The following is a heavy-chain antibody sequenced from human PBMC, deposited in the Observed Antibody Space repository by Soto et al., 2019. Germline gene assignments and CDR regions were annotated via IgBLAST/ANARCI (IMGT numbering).Heavy chain of an antibody. Sequence: GGSLRLSCAASGFTFSSYSMNWVRQAPGKGLEWVSFISSSSSYIYYADSVKGRFTISRDNAKNSLYLQMNSLRVEDTAVYYCASRVVVARGGNDYWGQGTLVTVSS. CDR2: ISSSSSYI. D-gene: IGHD2-15*01. CDR1: GFTFSSYS. V-gene: IGHV3-21*01. J-gene: IGHJ4*02. CDR3: ASRVVVARGGNDY.